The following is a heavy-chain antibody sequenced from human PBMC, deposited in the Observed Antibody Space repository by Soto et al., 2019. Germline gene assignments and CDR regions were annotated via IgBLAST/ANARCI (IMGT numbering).Heavy chain of an antibody. J-gene: IGHJ6*02. Sequence: QVQLQESGPGLVKPSQTLSLTCTVSGGSISSGGYYWSWIRQHPGKGLEWIGYIYYSGSTYYNPSLKSRVTIXXDXSXXQFSLKLSSVTAADTAVYYCAREYGDYGPNYGIDVWGQGTTVTVSS. CDR3: AREYGDYGPNYGIDV. CDR2: IYYSGST. D-gene: IGHD4-17*01. V-gene: IGHV4-31*03. CDR1: GGSISSGGYY.